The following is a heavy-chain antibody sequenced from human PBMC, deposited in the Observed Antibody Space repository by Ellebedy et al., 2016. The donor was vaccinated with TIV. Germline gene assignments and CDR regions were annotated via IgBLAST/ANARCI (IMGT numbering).Heavy chain of an antibody. CDR2: VGTDGDS. Sequence: GESLKISCVVSGFPLSNYDMHWVRQAAGQGLEWVSTVGTDGDSYYADSVEGRFIISREDAKNSVYLQMDNLKTGDTATYYFARSAALGTPDNGLDVWGQGTQVTVSS. D-gene: IGHD5-24*01. J-gene: IGHJ6*02. CDR3: ARSAALGTPDNGLDV. CDR1: GFPLSNYD. V-gene: IGHV3-13*04.